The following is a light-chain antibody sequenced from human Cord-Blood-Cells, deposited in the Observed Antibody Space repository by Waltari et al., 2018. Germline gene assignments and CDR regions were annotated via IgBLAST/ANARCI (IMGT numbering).Light chain of an antibody. CDR2: DAS. CDR1: QSVRSY. Sequence: EIVLTQSPATLSSSVGERATIPCRASQSVRSYLAWYQQNPGQAPRHLIYDASNRATSIPARFSGSRAGTDVTLTISSLEPADFAVYYCRQRSNRPELTFGGGTKVEIK. CDR3: RQRSNRPELT. J-gene: IGKJ4*01. V-gene: IGKV3-11*01.